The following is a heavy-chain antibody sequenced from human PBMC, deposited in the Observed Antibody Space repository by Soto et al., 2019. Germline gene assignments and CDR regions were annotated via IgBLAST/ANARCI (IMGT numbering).Heavy chain of an antibody. CDR3: ARSNLHYDSSATIDWFDP. V-gene: IGHV4-31*03. Sequence: QVQLQESGPGLVKPSQTLSLTCTVSGGSISSGGYYWSWIRQHPGKGLEWIGYIYYSGSTYYNPSLKSRVTVSVDTSKNQFSLKLSSVTAADTAVYYCARSNLHYDSSATIDWFDPWGQGTLVTVSS. J-gene: IGHJ5*02. D-gene: IGHD3-22*01. CDR1: GGSISSGGYY. CDR2: IYYSGST.